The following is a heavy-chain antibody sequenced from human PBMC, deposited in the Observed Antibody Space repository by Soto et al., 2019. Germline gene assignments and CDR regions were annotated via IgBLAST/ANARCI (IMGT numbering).Heavy chain of an antibody. CDR2: ISVKNGNT. D-gene: IGHD3-10*01. Sequence: QVQLVQSGSEVKKPGASVKVSCKASGYFFTTYGISWVRQAPGQGLEWMGWISVKNGNTNYGQKFQGRVTLTTDTSTTTAYMELRSLRSDDTAMYYCARDLATCGSGPNEFWGQGTLVTVSS. J-gene: IGHJ4*02. V-gene: IGHV1-18*01. CDR1: GYFFTTYG. CDR3: ARDLATCGSGPNEF.